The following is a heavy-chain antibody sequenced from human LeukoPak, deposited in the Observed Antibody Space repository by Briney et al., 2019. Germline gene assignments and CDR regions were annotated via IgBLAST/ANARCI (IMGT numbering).Heavy chain of an antibody. CDR2: IYYSGST. CDR1: GGSISSYY. CDR3: ATSDYGDYKLDY. V-gene: IGHV4-59*01. J-gene: IGHJ4*02. D-gene: IGHD4-17*01. Sequence: SETLSPTCTVSGGSISSYYWSWIRQPPGKGLEWIGYIYYSGSTNYNPSLKSRVTISVDTSKNQFSLKLSSVTAADTAVYYCATSDYGDYKLDYWGQGTLVTVSS.